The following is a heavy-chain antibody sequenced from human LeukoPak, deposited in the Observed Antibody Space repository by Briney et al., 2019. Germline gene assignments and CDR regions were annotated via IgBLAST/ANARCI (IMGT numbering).Heavy chain of an antibody. Sequence: GGSLRLSCATSGFTFSSYWMTWVRQAPGKGLEWVANIKQDGSEKYYVDSVKGRFTISRDNAKNSLYPQMNNLRAEDTAVYYCAREVYYYDSSTYYLQYYFDYWGQGTLVTVSS. CDR1: GFTFSSYW. D-gene: IGHD3-22*01. CDR3: AREVYYYDSSTYYLQYYFDY. J-gene: IGHJ4*02. CDR2: IKQDGSEK. V-gene: IGHV3-7*01.